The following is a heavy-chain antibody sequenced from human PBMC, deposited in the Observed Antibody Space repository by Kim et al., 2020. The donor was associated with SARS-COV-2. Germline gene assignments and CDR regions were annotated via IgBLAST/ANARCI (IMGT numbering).Heavy chain of an antibody. Sequence: GGSLRLSCAASGFTFSNAWMSWVRQAPGKGLEWVGRIKSKTDGGTTDYVAPVKGRFTISRDDSKNTLYLQMNSLKTEDTAVYYCTTVGTSTMLRGVIMPFDYWGQGTLVTVSS. CDR3: TTVGTSTMLRGVIMPFDY. J-gene: IGHJ4*02. V-gene: IGHV3-15*01. CDR1: GFTFSNAW. CDR2: IKSKTDGGTT. D-gene: IGHD3-10*01.